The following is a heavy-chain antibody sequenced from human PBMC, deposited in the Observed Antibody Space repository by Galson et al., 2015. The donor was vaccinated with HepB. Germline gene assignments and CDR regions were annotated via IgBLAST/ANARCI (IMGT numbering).Heavy chain of an antibody. CDR2: LNANSGET. J-gene: IGHJ4*02. CDR1: GYTFTGYY. CDR3: ARPNPTDNHESSGWMDTY. V-gene: IGHV1-2*02. Sequence: SVKVSCKASGYTFTGYYMHWVRQAPGQGLEWMGWLNANSGETFYAQQFQGRVTMTRDTSISTAYMELSRLTFDDTAVYYCARPNPTDNHESSGWMDTYWGQGALVTVSS. D-gene: IGHD5-18*01.